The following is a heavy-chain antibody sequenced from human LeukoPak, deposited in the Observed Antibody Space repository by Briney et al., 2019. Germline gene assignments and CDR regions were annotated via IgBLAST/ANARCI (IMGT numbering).Heavy chain of an antibody. D-gene: IGHD2-21*02. J-gene: IGHJ4*02. CDR3: ARGDWSLDY. Sequence: PSETLSLTCTVSGGSISSYYWSWLRQPPGKGLEWVGYIYYSGSTTYNPSLKSRVTISVDTSKNQFSLRLSSVTAADTAVYYWARGDWSLDYWGQGTLVTVSS. V-gene: IGHV4-59*01. CDR1: GGSISSYY. CDR2: IYYSGST.